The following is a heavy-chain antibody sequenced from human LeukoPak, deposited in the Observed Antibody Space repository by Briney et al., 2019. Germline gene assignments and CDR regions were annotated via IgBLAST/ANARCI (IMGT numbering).Heavy chain of an antibody. CDR2: IKSKIDGATT. V-gene: IGHV3-15*05. CDR1: GFTFSTAW. Sequence: GGSLRLSCAASGFTFSTAWMSWVRQAPGKGLEWVGRIKSKIDGATTDYAAPVKGRFTISRDDSKNTLYLQMNSLRAEDTAVYYCARDRIYYYDSSGAFDIWGQGTMVTVSS. D-gene: IGHD3-22*01. J-gene: IGHJ3*02. CDR3: ARDRIYYYDSSGAFDI.